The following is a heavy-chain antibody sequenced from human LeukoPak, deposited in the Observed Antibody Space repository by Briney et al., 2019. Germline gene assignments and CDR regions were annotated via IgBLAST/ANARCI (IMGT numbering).Heavy chain of an antibody. CDR1: GGSISSSSYF. CDR2: IYSSGIT. CDR3: ARDQSGSYSPFGY. V-gene: IGHV4-39*02. D-gene: IGHD1-26*01. Sequence: SETLSLTCTVSGGSISSSSYFWGWIRQPPGKGLEWIGSIYSSGITYYNPSLKSRVTISVDTSKNQFSLKLSSVTAADTAVYYCARDQSGSYSPFGYWGQGTLVTVSS. J-gene: IGHJ4*02.